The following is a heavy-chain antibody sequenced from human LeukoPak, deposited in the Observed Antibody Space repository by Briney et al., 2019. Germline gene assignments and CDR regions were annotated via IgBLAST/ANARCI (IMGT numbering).Heavy chain of an antibody. Sequence: GGSLRLSCAASGFSFSAYGMHWVRQAPGKGLEWLTIISDDGSEKDYGDSVKGRFTISRDNSKNILYLQMNSLRDDDTAVYYCAREEDTFRRVPYGFDLWGQGTMVIVSS. CDR3: AREEDTFRRVPYGFDL. V-gene: IGHV3-30*03. J-gene: IGHJ3*01. CDR1: GFSFSAYG. CDR2: ISDDGSEK. D-gene: IGHD3-10*01.